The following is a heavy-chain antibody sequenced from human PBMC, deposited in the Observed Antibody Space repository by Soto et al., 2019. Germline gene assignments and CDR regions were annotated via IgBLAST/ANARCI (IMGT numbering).Heavy chain of an antibody. J-gene: IGHJ4*02. CDR2: MKPNSGKT. D-gene: IGHD2-15*01. CDR1: GYTFTSYD. CDR3: AHMGDICSTIIFTN. Sequence: QVQLVQSGAEVKKPGASVKVSCKASGYTFTSYDINWVRQAPGQGLEWMGWMKPNSGKTGYAQKFQGRVSMTSDTSLSTAYMELSSLTSEDTAVYYCAHMGDICSTIIFTNWAQGTLVTASS. V-gene: IGHV1-8*01.